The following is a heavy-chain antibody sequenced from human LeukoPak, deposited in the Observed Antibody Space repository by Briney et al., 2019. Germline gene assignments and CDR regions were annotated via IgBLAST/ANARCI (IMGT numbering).Heavy chain of an antibody. D-gene: IGHD6-6*01. CDR2: INSDGSST. V-gene: IGHV3-74*01. Sequence: GGSLRLSCAASGFTFSSYWMHWVRQAPGKGLVWVSRINSDGSSTSYADSVKGRFTTSRDNAKNTLYLQMNSLRAEDTAVYYCARATGVAAPTDYWGQGTLVTVSS. J-gene: IGHJ4*02. CDR1: GFTFSSYW. CDR3: ARATGVAAPTDY.